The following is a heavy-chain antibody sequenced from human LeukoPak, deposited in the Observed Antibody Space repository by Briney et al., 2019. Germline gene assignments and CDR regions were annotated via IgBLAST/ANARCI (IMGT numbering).Heavy chain of an antibody. D-gene: IGHD2-21*01. J-gene: IGHJ6*02. CDR1: GFTVSSNY. Sequence: GGSLRLSCAASGFTVSSNYMSWVRQAPGKGLEWVSAISGSGGSTYYADSVKGRFTISRDNSKNTLYLQMNSLKTEDTAVYYCTTVEKKGKVKEYYYYGMDVWGQGTTVTVSS. CDR3: TTVEKKGKVKEYYYYGMDV. V-gene: IGHV3-23*01. CDR2: ISGSGGST.